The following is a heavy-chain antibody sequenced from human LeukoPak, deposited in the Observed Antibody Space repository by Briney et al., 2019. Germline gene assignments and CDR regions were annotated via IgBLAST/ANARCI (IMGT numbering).Heavy chain of an antibody. Sequence: GGSLRLSCAASEFTFSSYWMSWVRQAPGKGLEWVSGISSSGGSTYYADSVKGRFTISRDNSKNTLHLQMNSLRAEDTAVYYCAKVLLWFGELPLGFEYWGQGTLVTVSS. CDR2: ISSSGGST. CDR3: AKVLLWFGELPLGFEY. V-gene: IGHV3-23*01. J-gene: IGHJ4*02. D-gene: IGHD3-10*01. CDR1: EFTFSSYW.